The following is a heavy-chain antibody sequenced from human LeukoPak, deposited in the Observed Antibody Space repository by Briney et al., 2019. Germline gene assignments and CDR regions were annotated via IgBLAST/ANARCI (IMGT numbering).Heavy chain of an antibody. Sequence: ASVKVSCKASGYKFTDDYMHWVRQAPGQGLEFMGWINPDSGFTNYAQKFKGRVTMTRDTSISTAYLEVRSLTSDDTAVFYCAPTAEAYTSWWKVWGQGTLVTVSS. D-gene: IGHD3-16*01. CDR2: INPDSGFT. CDR3: APTAEAYTSWWKV. J-gene: IGHJ4*02. V-gene: IGHV1-2*02. CDR1: GYKFTDDY.